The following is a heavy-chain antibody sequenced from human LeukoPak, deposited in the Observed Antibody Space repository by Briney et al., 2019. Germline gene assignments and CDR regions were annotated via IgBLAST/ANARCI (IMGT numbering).Heavy chain of an antibody. CDR1: GFTFSSYR. Sequence: PGGSLRLSCAASGFTFSSYRMNWVRQAPGKGLEWVASISSRSSYIYYADSVKGRFTISRDNSKNTLYLQMKSLRADDTAVYYCAKLGPATLPHDAFDIWGQGTMVTVSS. CDR3: AKLGPATLPHDAFDI. V-gene: IGHV3-21*04. J-gene: IGHJ3*02. CDR2: ISSRSSYI. D-gene: IGHD1-26*01.